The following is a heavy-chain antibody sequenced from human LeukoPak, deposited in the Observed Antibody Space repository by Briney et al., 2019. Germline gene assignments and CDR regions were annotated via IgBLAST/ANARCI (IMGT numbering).Heavy chain of an antibody. D-gene: IGHD2-15*01. CDR3: ARQLGIGWFDP. CDR2: IYYSGST. Sequence: SETLSLTCTVSGGSISSYYRSWIRQPPGKGLEWIGYIYYSGSTNYNPSLKSRVTISVDTSKNQFSLKLSSVTAADTAVYYCARQLGIGWFDPWGQGTLVTVSS. V-gene: IGHV4-59*08. J-gene: IGHJ5*02. CDR1: GGSISSYY.